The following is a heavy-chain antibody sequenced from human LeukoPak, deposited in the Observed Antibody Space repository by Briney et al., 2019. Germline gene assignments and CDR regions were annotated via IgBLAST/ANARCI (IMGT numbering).Heavy chain of an antibody. CDR1: GFTFSSYG. Sequence: PGRSLRLSCAASGFTFSSYGMPWVRQAPGKGLEWVAVISYDGSNKYYADSVKGRFTISRDNSKNTLYLQMNSLRAEDTAVYYCARDPRAGVLSIAFDIWGQGTMVTVSS. D-gene: IGHD2/OR15-2a*01. CDR3: ARDPRAGVLSIAFDI. J-gene: IGHJ3*02. CDR2: ISYDGSNK. V-gene: IGHV3-30*03.